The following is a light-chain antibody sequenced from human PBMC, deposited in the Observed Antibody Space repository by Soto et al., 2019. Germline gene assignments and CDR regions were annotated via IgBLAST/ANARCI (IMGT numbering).Light chain of an antibody. Sequence: EIVLTQSPGTLSLSPGERATLSCRASQSVSSSYLAWYQQKPGQAPRLLIYGASSRATGIPDRFSGSGSGTDFTLTISRLEPEGFAVYYCQQYGSSPAGTFGQGTKLEIK. CDR1: QSVSSSY. J-gene: IGKJ2*01. CDR2: GAS. CDR3: QQYGSSPAGT. V-gene: IGKV3-20*01.